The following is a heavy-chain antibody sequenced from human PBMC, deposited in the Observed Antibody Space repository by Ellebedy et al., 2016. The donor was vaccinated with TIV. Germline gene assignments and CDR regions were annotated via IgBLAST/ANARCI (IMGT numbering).Heavy chain of an antibody. CDR2: ISYDGSNK. V-gene: IGHV3-30-3*01. CDR3: AKDLLYQLFMLGELSLPGY. CDR1: GFTFSSYA. J-gene: IGHJ4*02. D-gene: IGHD3-16*02. Sequence: GESLKISXAASGFTFSSYAMHWVRQAPGKGLEWVAVISYDGSNKYYADSVKGRFTISRDNSKNTLYLQMNSLRAEDTAVYYCAKDLLYQLFMLGELSLPGYWGQGTLVTVSS.